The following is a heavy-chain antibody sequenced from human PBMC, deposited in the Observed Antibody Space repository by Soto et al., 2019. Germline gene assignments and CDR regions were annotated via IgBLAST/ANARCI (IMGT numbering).Heavy chain of an antibody. D-gene: IGHD1-26*01. CDR1: GGTFSSYA. V-gene: IGHV1-69*12. CDR2: IIPIFGTA. CDR3: ARDPPLGGSYDVDAFDI. Sequence: QVQLVQSGAEVKKPGSSVKVSCKASGGTFSSYAISWVRQAPGQGLEWMGGIIPIFGTANYAQKFQGRVKITADESTSTAYMELSSLRSEDTAVYYCARDPPLGGSYDVDAFDIWGQGTMVTVSS. J-gene: IGHJ3*02.